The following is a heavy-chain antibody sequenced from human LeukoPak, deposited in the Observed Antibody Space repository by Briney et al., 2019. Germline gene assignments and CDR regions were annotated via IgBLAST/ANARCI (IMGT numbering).Heavy chain of an antibody. D-gene: IGHD6-13*01. CDR2: IYYSGST. J-gene: IGHJ5*02. V-gene: IGHV4-59*01. CDR1: GGSISSYY. CDR3: AAGTSWFDP. Sequence: SETLSLTCTVSGGSISSYYWSWIRQPPGKELEWIGYIYYSGSTNYNPSLKSRVSISIDTSKTQFSLKLNSVTAADTAEYYCAAGTSWFDPWGQGTLVTVSS.